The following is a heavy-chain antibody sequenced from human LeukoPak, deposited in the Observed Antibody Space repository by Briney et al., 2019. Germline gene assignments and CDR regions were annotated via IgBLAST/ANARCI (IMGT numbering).Heavy chain of an antibody. V-gene: IGHV4-61*01. J-gene: IGHJ5*02. CDR2: IYNGVNT. CDR1: GASVSSASY. CDR3: ARSRAFNSGAFDP. D-gene: IGHD1-26*01. Sequence: PSETLSLTCTVSGASVSSASYWTWIRQPPGKGVEWIAHIYNGVNTNYNPSLKSRVTISVDTSKNQFSLRLNSVTAADTAVYYCARSRAFNSGAFDPWGQGSLVTVSS.